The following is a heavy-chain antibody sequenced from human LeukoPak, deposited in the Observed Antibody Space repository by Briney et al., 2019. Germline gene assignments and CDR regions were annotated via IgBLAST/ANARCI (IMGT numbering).Heavy chain of an antibody. V-gene: IGHV4-61*01. J-gene: IGHJ5*02. CDR2: IYNGVNT. CDR1: GASVSSASY. CDR3: ARSRAFNSGAFDP. D-gene: IGHD1-26*01. Sequence: PSETLSLTCTVSGASVSSASYWTWIRQPPGKGVEWIAHIYNGVNTNYNPSLKSRVTISVDTSKNQFSLRLNSVTAADTAVYYCARSRAFNSGAFDPWGQGSLVTVSS.